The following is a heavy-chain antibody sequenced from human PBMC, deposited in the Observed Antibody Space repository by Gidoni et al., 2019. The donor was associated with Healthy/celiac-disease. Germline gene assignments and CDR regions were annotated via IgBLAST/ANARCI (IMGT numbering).Heavy chain of an antibody. CDR2: ISWNSGSI. V-gene: IGHV3-9*01. CDR3: AKARSSYRPELFDY. J-gene: IGHJ4*02. D-gene: IGHD3-16*02. Sequence: EVQLVESGGGLVQPGRSLRLSCAASGFTFDDYAMHWVRQAPGKGLEWVSGISWNSGSIGYADSVKGRFTISRDNAKNSLYLQMNSLRAEDTALYYCAKARSSYRPELFDYWGQGTLVTVSS. CDR1: GFTFDDYA.